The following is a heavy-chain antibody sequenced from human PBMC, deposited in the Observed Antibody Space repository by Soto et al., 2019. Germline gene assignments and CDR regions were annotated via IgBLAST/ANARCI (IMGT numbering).Heavy chain of an antibody. V-gene: IGHV4-59*01. CDR2: IYYSGST. CDR3: ARVGYCGGDCSFPDY. Sequence: PSETLSLTCTVSADSISNYFWSWIRQPPGKGLEWIGYIYYSGSTNYNPSLKSRVTISVDTSKNQFSLKLSSVTAADTAVYYCARVGYCGGDCSFPDYWGQGTLVTVSS. D-gene: IGHD2-21*02. CDR1: ADSISNYF. J-gene: IGHJ4*02.